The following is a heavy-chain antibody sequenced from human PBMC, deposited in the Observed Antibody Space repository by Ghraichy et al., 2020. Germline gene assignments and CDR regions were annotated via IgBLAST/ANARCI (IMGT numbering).Heavy chain of an antibody. D-gene: IGHD6-13*01. J-gene: IGHJ5*02. CDR1: GFTVSSNY. Sequence: GGSLRLSCAASGFTVSSNYMSWVRQAPGKGLEWVSVIYSGGSTYYADSVKGRFTISRDNSKNTLYLQMNSLRAEDTAVYYCAKAPVVHSSSWYWFDPWGQGTLVTVSS. CDR2: IYSGGST. CDR3: AKAPVVHSSSWYWFDP. V-gene: IGHV3-53*01.